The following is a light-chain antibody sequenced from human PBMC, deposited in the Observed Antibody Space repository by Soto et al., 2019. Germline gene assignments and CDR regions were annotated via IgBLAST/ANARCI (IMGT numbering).Light chain of an antibody. CDR2: DAS. J-gene: IGKJ1*01. CDR3: QQRSNWWT. CDR1: QSVSSY. V-gene: IGKV3-11*01. Sequence: EIVLTQSPATLSLSPGERATLSCRASQSVSSYLAWYQQKPGQAPRLLIYDASNRATGIPARFSGSGSGTDFTLTICSLEPEDFAVYYGQQRSNWWTFGQGTKVEIK.